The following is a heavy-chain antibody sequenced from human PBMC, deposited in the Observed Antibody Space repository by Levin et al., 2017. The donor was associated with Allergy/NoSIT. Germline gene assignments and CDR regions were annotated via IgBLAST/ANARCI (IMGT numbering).Heavy chain of an antibody. CDR1: GYTFTDFF. CDR2: INPNSGGT. Sequence: ASVKVSCKTSGYTFTDFFIHWVRQAPGQGLEWMGWINPNSGGTNYAQKFQGRVTMPTGASINTAYMELSRLRSDDTGVYYCARDMSRDYFGMDVWGQGTTVTVSS. V-gene: IGHV1-2*02. CDR3: ARDMSRDYFGMDV. D-gene: IGHD3-10*01. J-gene: IGHJ6*02.